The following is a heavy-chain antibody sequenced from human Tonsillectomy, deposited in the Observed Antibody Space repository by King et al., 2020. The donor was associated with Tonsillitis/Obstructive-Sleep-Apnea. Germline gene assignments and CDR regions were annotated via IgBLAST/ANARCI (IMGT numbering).Heavy chain of an antibody. CDR2: ISTYNGNT. D-gene: IGHD2-2*01. V-gene: IGHV1-18*01. J-gene: IGHJ5*02. CDR3: ARPSFSSTSDWFEP. CDR1: GYTFTSYG. Sequence: VQLVESGAEVKKPGASVKVSCKASGYTFTSYGISWVRQAPGQGLEWMGWISTYNGNTNYAQKVQGRVTMTTDISTSTAYMELRSLGSDDTAVYYCARPSFSSTSDWFEPWGQGTLVTVSS.